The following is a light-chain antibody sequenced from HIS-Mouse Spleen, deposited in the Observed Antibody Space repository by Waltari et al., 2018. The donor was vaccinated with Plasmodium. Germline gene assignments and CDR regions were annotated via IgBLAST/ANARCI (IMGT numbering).Light chain of an antibody. CDR3: CAYAGSYTWG. J-gene: IGLJ2*01. CDR2: DVS. CDR1: SSDVGGYNY. Sequence: QSALTQPRSVSGSPGQSVTISCTGTSSDVGGYNYVSWYQQHPAKAPKLMIYDVSKRPSGVPSRFSGSKSGNTASLPISGLQAEDEAYYCCCAYAGSYTWGFGGGTKLTV. V-gene: IGLV2-11*01.